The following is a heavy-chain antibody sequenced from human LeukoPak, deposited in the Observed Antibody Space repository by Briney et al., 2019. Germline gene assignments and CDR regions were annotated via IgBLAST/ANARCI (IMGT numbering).Heavy chain of an antibody. V-gene: IGHV1-24*01. CDR3: ATIGGYDYDYFEY. J-gene: IGHJ4*02. CDR1: GYTLTELS. D-gene: IGHD5-12*01. CDR2: FDPEDGET. Sequence: EASVKVSCKVSGYTLTELSMHWVRQAPGKGLEWMGGFDPEDGETIYAQKFQGRVTMTEDTSTDTAYMELSSLRSEDTAVYYCATIGGYDYDYFEYWGQGTLVTVSS.